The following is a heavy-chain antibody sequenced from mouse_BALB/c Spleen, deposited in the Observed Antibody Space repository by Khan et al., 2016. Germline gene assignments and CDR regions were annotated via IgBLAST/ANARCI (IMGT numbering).Heavy chain of an antibody. J-gene: IGHJ3*01. V-gene: IGHV5-4*02. CDR1: GFTFSDYY. D-gene: IGHD2-14*01. CDR3: AREDRWVAY. CDR2: ISDGGSYT. Sequence: EVELVESGGGLVKPGGSLKLSCAASGFTFSDYYMYWVRQTPEKRLEWVATISDGGSYTYYPDSVTGRFTIARDNATNHLYQQMSSLKSEDTAMYSCAREDRWVAYWGQGTLVTVSA.